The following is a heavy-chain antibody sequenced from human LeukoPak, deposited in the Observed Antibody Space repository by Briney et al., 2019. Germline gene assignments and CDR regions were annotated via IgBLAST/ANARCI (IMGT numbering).Heavy chain of an antibody. CDR2: ITGSGGST. D-gene: IGHD3-3*01. V-gene: IGHV3-23*01. CDR1: GFTFSSYA. J-gene: IGHJ6*02. CDR3: ARERITTIHYYYHGMDV. Sequence: GGSLRLSCAASGFTFSSYAMSWVRQAPGKGLEWVSAITGSGGSTYYADSVKGRFTISRDNSKNTLFLQMNSLRAEDTALYYCARERITTIHYYYHGMDVWGQGTTVTVSS.